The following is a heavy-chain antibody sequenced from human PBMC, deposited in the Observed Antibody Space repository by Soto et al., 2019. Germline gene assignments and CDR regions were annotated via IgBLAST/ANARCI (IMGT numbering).Heavy chain of an antibody. Sequence: EVQLLESGGGLVQPGGSLRLSCTASGFTFSSYAMNWVRQAPGKGLEWVSGISGSGGSTYYADPVKGRFTISRDNSKNKLYLQMNSLRAEDTAVYYCASRTSGWYFDYWGQGTLVTVSS. D-gene: IGHD6-19*01. V-gene: IGHV3-23*01. CDR1: GFTFSSYA. J-gene: IGHJ4*02. CDR2: ISGSGGST. CDR3: ASRTSGWYFDY.